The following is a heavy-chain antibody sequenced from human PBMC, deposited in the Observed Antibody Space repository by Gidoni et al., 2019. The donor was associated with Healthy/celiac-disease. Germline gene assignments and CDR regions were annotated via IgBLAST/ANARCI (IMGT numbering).Heavy chain of an antibody. J-gene: IGHJ4*02. CDR1: GYTFTSYG. Sequence: QVQLAQSCAQGKKPGASVKASRKASGYTFTSYGISWVRQAPGQGLGWMGWISAYNGNTSYAQKLQGRVTMTTDTSTSTAYMELRGLGSDDTAVYYCARAGLDDIVATNFYYWGQRTLVTVSS. CDR3: ARAGLDDIVATNFYY. CDR2: ISAYNGNT. D-gene: IGHD5-12*01. V-gene: IGHV1-18*01.